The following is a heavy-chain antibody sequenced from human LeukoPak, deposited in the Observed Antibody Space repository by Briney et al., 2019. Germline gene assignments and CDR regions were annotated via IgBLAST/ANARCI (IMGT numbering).Heavy chain of an antibody. Sequence: SETLSLTCAVYGGSFSGYYWSWIRQPPGKGLEWIGEINHSGSTNYNPSLKSRVTLSVDTSKNQFSLKLSSVTAADTAVYYCARGYSGSSYNWFDPWGQGTLVTVSS. CDR3: ARGYSGSSYNWFDP. CDR2: INHSGST. V-gene: IGHV4-34*01. D-gene: IGHD1-26*01. J-gene: IGHJ5*02. CDR1: GGSFSGYY.